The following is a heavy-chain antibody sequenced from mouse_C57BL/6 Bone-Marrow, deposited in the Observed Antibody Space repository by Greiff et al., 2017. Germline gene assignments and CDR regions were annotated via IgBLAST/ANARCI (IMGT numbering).Heavy chain of an antibody. D-gene: IGHD2-2*01. J-gene: IGHJ1*03. CDR3: ARNGLRRYFDV. Sequence: QVHVKQSGAELVKPGASVKISCKASGYAFSSYWMNWVKQRPGKGLEWIGQIYPGDGDTNYNGKFKGKATLTADKSSSTAYMQLSSLTSEDSAVYFCARNGLRRYFDVWGTGTTVTVSS. CDR2: IYPGDGDT. V-gene: IGHV1-80*01. CDR1: GYAFSSYW.